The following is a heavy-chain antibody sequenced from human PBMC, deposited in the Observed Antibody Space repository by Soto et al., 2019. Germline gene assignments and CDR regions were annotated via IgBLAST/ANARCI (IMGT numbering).Heavy chain of an antibody. CDR3: AREETAWPLAYGLDV. CDR1: GFSFSTYS. Sequence: GGSLRLSCEASGFSFSTYSMHWVRQAPGKGLEWVSSIGRRSDIYYADSVKGRFTISRDNAKNSVSLQMNSLRDEDTAVYYCAREETAWPLAYGLDVWGQGTTVTVSS. D-gene: IGHD2-21*02. J-gene: IGHJ6*02. V-gene: IGHV3-21*01. CDR2: IGRRSDI.